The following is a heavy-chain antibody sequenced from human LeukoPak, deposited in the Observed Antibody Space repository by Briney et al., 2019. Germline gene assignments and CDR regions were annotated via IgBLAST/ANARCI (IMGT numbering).Heavy chain of an antibody. Sequence: SETLSLTCAVYGGSFSGYYWSWIRQPPGKGLEWIGEINHSGSTNYNPSLKSRVTISVDTSKNQSSLKLSSVTAADTAVYYCARGRDAFDIWGQGTMVTVSS. CDR2: INHSGST. CDR1: GGSFSGYY. V-gene: IGHV4-34*01. J-gene: IGHJ3*02. CDR3: ARGRDAFDI.